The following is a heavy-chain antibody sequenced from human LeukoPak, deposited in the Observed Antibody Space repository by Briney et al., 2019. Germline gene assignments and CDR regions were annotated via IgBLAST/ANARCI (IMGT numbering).Heavy chain of an antibody. Sequence: GGSLRLLCAPSGLIFSSCAIPWARHAAGEGLEWLTGIGGSGGSRYYEDTVKGRFTISLHNPKNTLYLQMNTLRNEDTAVYYCVKAVGEGYNYGPFDLGRQETLV. CDR1: GLIFSSCA. CDR3: VKAVGEGYNYGPFDL. J-gene: IGHJ4*02. D-gene: IGHD5-24*01. CDR2: IGGSGGSR. V-gene: IGHV3-23*01.